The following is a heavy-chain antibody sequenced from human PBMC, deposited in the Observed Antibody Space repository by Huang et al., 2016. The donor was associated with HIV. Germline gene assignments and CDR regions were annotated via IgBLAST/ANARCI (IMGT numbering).Heavy chain of an antibody. Sequence: EVQLVDSGGGLIQPGGSLRLSCAASGFTVSTNYVTWVRQAPGKGLEWVSLIYSGGTTYYADSVKGRFTISRDDSENTLYLHMTSLRAGDTAVYYCAKEGDTGAALGYWGQGTLVTVS. CDR1: GFTVSTNY. D-gene: IGHD2-8*02. CDR3: AKEGDTGAALGY. V-gene: IGHV3-53*01. CDR2: IYSGGTT. J-gene: IGHJ4*02.